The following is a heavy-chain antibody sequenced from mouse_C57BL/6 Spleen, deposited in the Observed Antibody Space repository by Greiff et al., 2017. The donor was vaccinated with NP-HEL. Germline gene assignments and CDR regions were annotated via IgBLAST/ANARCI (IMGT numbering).Heavy chain of an antibody. J-gene: IGHJ1*03. CDR2: IYPGDGDT. V-gene: IGHV1-80*01. CDR3: ARSITTVVARYWYFDV. D-gene: IGHD1-1*01. CDR1: GYAFSSYW. Sequence: VQLQQSGAELVKPGASVKISCKASGYAFSSYWMNWVKQRPGKGLEWIGQIYPGDGDTNYNGKFKGKATLTADKSSSTAYMQLTSLTSEDSAVYFCARSITTVVARYWYFDVWGTRTTVTVSS.